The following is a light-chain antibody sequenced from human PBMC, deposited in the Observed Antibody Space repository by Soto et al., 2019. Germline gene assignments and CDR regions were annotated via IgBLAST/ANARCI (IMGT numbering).Light chain of an antibody. Sequence: DNQMIQSPSNPSAPVRDRVTTTFRASQSISSWLAWYQQKPGKAPKVLIYDASSLESGVPSRFSGSGSGTEFSLTISSLQPDDFATYYCQQYNHYWTFGQGTKVDIK. CDR1: QSISSW. J-gene: IGKJ1*01. CDR2: DAS. CDR3: QQYNHYWT. V-gene: IGKV1-5*01.